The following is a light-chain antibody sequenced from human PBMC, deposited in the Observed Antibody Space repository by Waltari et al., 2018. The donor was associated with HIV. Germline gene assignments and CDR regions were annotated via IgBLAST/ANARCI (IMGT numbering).Light chain of an antibody. J-gene: IGLJ3*02. CDR2: DNN. CDR3: GTWDTSLDAGV. CDR1: RPTIGNNY. V-gene: IGLV1-51*01. Sequence: SVLTQPPSVSAAPGQKVTISCSGSRPTIGNNYVSWFQQLPGAAPRFLIYDNNQRPSGVPDRFSGSRSGTSATLGVSGLQPGDEADYYCGTWDTSLDAGVFGGGTKLTVL.